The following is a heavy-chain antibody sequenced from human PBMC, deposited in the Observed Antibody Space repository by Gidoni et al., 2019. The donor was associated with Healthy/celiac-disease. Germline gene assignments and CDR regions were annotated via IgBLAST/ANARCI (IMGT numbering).Heavy chain of an antibody. J-gene: IGHJ2*01. CDR2: INHSGST. Sequence: QVQLQQWGAGLLKPSETLSLTCAVYGGSFSGYYWSWIRQPPGKGLEWIGEINHSGSTNYNPSLKSRVTISVDTSKNQFSLKLSSVTAADTAVYYCARGPEGVQLWPRYFWYFDLWGRGTLVTVSS. D-gene: IGHD5-18*01. CDR1: GGSFSGYY. CDR3: ARGPEGVQLWPRYFWYFDL. V-gene: IGHV4-34*01.